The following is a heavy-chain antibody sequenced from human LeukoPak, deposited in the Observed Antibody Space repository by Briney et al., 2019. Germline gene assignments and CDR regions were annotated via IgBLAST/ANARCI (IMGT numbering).Heavy chain of an antibody. V-gene: IGHV5-51*01. J-gene: IGHJ4*02. CDR2: IYPGDSDT. Sequence: GESLKISCKGSGYSSTSYWIGWVRQMPGKGLEWMGIIYPGDSDTRYSPSFQGQVTISADKSISTAYLQWSSLKASDTAMYYCARLGLYYYGSGTSYYFDYWGQGTLVTVSS. CDR1: GYSSTSYW. CDR3: ARLGLYYYGSGTSYYFDY. D-gene: IGHD3-10*01.